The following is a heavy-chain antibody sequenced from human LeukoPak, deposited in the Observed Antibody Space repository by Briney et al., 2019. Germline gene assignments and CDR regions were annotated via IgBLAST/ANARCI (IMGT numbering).Heavy chain of an antibody. Sequence: GGSLRLSCAASGFTFSSYGMHWVRQAPGKGLEWVAVISYDGSNKYYADSVKGRFTISRDNSKNTLYLQMNSLRAEDTAVYYCAKDQLNRFCSGGSCSITHDYWGQGTLVTVSS. V-gene: IGHV3-30*18. CDR3: AKDQLNRFCSGGSCSITHDY. J-gene: IGHJ4*02. CDR2: ISYDGSNK. D-gene: IGHD2-15*01. CDR1: GFTFSSYG.